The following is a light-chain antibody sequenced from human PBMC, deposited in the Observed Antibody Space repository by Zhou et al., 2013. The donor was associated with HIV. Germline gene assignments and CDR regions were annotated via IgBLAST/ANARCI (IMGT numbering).Light chain of an antibody. V-gene: IGKV1-9*01. J-gene: IGKJ4*01. CDR1: QDIRNS. Sequence: DIHLTQSPSFLSASVGDRVTITCRASQDIRNSSAWYQQKPGKAPNLLIFAASTLLNGVPSRFSGSGSGTEFTLTITSLQPEDFATYYCLQHNANPFTFGGGTKVEIK. CDR3: LQHNANPFT. CDR2: AAS.